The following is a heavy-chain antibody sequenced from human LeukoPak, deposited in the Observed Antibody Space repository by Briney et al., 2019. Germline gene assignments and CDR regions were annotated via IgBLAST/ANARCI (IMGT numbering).Heavy chain of an antibody. V-gene: IGHV3-48*04. CDR1: GFTFNTFW. Sequence: QTGGSLRLSCAASGFTFNTFWMHWVRQTPGKEREWLAYISGSGSDIYYADSVKGRFTISRDNAKNSLYLQMNSLRPDDTALYYCSTDPRLLIYWGHGTLVTVSS. CDR2: ISGSGSDI. J-gene: IGHJ4*01. D-gene: IGHD2-8*01. CDR3: STDPRLLIY.